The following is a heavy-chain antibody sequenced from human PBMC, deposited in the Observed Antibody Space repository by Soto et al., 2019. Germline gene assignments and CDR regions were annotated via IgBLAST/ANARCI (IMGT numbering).Heavy chain of an antibody. J-gene: IGHJ4*02. CDR2: ISGSGGST. CDR1: GFTFSSYA. CDR3: AKDRDITMVRGVIILWDY. D-gene: IGHD3-10*01. V-gene: IGHV3-23*01. Sequence: PGGSLRLSCAASGFTFSSYAMSWVRQAPGKGLEWVSAISGSGGSTYYADSVKGRFTISRDNSKNTLYLQMNSLRAEDTAVYYCAKDRDITMVRGVIILWDYWGQGTLVTVSS.